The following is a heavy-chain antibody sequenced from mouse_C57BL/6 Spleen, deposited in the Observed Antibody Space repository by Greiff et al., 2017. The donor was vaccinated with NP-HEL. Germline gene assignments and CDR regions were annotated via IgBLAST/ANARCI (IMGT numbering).Heavy chain of an antibody. Sequence: VQLQQPGAELVMPGASVKLSCKASGYTFTSYWMHWVKQRPGQGLEWIGEIDPSDSYTNYNQKFKGKSTLTVDKSSSTAYMQLSSLTSEDSAVYYCARSGDGNFDYWGQGTTLTVSS. V-gene: IGHV1-69*01. CDR1: GYTFTSYW. D-gene: IGHD1-1*01. J-gene: IGHJ2*01. CDR3: ARSGDGNFDY. CDR2: IDPSDSYT.